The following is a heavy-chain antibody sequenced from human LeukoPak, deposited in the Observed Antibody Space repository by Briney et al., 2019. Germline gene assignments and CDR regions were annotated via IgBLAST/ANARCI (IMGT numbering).Heavy chain of an antibody. CDR2: ISSSNSYI. CDR1: GFTFSSYS. D-gene: IGHD3-3*02. CDR3: AKGDISPFDP. V-gene: IGHV3-21*01. J-gene: IGHJ5*02. Sequence: PGGSLRLSCAASGFTFSSYSMNWVRQAPGKGLEWVSSISSSNSYIYYADSVKGRFTISRDNSKNTLYLQMNSLRAEDTAVYYCAKGDISPFDPWGQGTLVTVSS.